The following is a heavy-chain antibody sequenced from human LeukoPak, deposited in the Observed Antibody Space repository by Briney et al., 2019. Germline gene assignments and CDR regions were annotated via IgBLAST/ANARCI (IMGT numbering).Heavy chain of an antibody. CDR1: GGSFSGYY. D-gene: IGHD2-2*01. Sequence: PSETLSLTCAVYGGSFSGYYWSWIRQPPGKGLEWIGEINHSGSTNYNPSLKSRVTISVDTSKNQFSLKLSSVTAADTAVYYCERIRGRVVPAAMRSLTGHPDYWGQGTLVTVSS. CDR3: ERIRGRVVPAAMRSLTGHPDY. V-gene: IGHV4-34*01. CDR2: INHSGST. J-gene: IGHJ4*02.